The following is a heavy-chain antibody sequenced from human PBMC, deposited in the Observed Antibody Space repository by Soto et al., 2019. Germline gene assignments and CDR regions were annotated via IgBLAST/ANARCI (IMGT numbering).Heavy chain of an antibody. CDR3: ARDGSTEVGMDV. CDR2: ISAYNGNT. V-gene: IGHV1-18*04. Sequence: GASAKGYYKAAGYTSTSYGISWVRQAPGQGLEWMGWISAYNGNTNYAQKLQGRVTMTTDTSTSTAYMELRSLRSDDTAVYYCARDGSTEVGMDVWGQGTTVTVSS. CDR1: GYTSTSYG. J-gene: IGHJ6*02.